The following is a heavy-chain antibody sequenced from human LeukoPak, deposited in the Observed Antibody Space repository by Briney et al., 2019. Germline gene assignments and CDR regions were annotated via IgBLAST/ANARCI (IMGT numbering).Heavy chain of an antibody. CDR1: GYTFTFNAYY. V-gene: IGHV1-2*06. J-gene: IGHJ4*02. Sequence: GASVKVSCKASGYTFTFNAYYIHWVRQAPGQGREWMGRVSPNSGGTNVPQKFQGRVTMTRDTSISTAYMELTRLTCDDTAVYYCAREMDIGDYRTTDYWGQGTLVTVSS. CDR3: AREMDIGDYRTTDY. CDR2: VSPNSGGT. D-gene: IGHD2-2*03.